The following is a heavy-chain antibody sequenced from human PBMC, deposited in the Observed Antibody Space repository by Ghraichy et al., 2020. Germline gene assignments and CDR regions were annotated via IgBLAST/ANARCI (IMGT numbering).Heavy chain of an antibody. CDR1: GGSISSGSYY. Sequence: SQTLSLTCTVSGGSISSGSYYWSWIRQPAGKGLEWIGRIYTSGSTNYNPSLKSRVTISVDTSKNQFSLKLSSVTAADTAVYYCARERENGSSWYFPPYYDYCGMDVWGQGTTVTVSS. CDR3: ARERENGSSWYFPPYYDYCGMDV. J-gene: IGHJ6*02. D-gene: IGHD6-13*01. CDR2: IYTSGST. V-gene: IGHV4-61*02.